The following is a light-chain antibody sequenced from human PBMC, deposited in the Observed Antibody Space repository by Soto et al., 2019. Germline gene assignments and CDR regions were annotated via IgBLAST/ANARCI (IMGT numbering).Light chain of an antibody. CDR1: SSDVGGYNY. CDR3: CSYAGSSYV. V-gene: IGLV2-11*01. J-gene: IGLJ1*01. CDR2: DVS. Sequence: QSVLTQPRSVSGSPGQSVTISCTGTSSDVGGYNYVSCYQQHPGKAPKLMIYDVSKRPSGVPDRFSGSKSGNTASLTISGLQAEDEADYYCCSYAGSSYVFGTGTKLTVL.